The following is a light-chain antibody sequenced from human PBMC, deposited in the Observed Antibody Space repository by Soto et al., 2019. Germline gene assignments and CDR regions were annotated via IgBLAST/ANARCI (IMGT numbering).Light chain of an antibody. CDR2: GAS. J-gene: IGKJ4*01. V-gene: IGKV3-15*01. CDR3: QQYNDWPRLT. Sequence: DIVMTQSPATLSVSPGERATLSCRASQSVNSNLAWYQQKPGQAPRLLIYGASTRATGIPARFSGSGSGTEFTPTISSLQSEDFVVYYCQQYNDWPRLTFGGGTKVEIK. CDR1: QSVNSN.